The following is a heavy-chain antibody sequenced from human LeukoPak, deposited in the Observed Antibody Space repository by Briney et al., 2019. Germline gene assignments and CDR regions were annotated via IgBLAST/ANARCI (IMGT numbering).Heavy chain of an antibody. Sequence: SGTLSLTCTVSGDSISSSRSYWDWIRQPPGKGLEWIGSIYDSGSIYYNPSLKSRVTTSVDTSRNQFSPKLSSVTAADTAVYYCARSGGWPNYYYYGMDVWGQGTTVTVSS. CDR1: GDSISSSRSY. CDR2: IYDSGSI. V-gene: IGHV4-39*07. J-gene: IGHJ6*02. D-gene: IGHD2-15*01. CDR3: ARSGGWPNYYYYGMDV.